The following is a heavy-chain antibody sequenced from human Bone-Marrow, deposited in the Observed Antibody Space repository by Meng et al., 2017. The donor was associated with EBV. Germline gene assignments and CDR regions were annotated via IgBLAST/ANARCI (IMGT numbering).Heavy chain of an antibody. J-gene: IGHJ4*02. D-gene: IGHD3-22*01. CDR2: ISAYNGNT. Sequence: VPLGQSGAGVTTPCASVKVSCKASGYTVTSYGISWVRQAPGPGLEWMGWISAYNGNTNYAQKLQGRGTMTTDTSTSTAYMELRSLRSDDTAVYYCARDPSTYYYDSSGYFYWGQGTLVTVSS. CDR1: GYTVTSYG. V-gene: IGHV1-18*01. CDR3: ARDPSTYYYDSSGYFY.